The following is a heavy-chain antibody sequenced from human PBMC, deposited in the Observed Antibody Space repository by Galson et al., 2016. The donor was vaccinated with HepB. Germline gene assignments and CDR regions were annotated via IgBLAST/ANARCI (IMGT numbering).Heavy chain of an antibody. J-gene: IGHJ3*01. Sequence: SVKVSCKASGDTFSSYGISWVRQAPGQGLEWMGWIRPYNGNTNYAQNFQGRVTMTTDTSTATAYMELRSLRSDDMAFYFCARGLWPYYDILTTYQGHEAFDVWGQGTVVTVSA. D-gene: IGHD3-9*01. CDR1: GDTFSSYG. V-gene: IGHV1-18*03. CDR3: ARGLWPYYDILTTYQGHEAFDV. CDR2: IRPYNGNT.